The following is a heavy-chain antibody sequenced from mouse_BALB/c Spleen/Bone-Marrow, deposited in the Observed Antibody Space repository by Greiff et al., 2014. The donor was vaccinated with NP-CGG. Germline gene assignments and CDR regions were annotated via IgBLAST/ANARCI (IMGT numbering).Heavy chain of an antibody. V-gene: IGHV1-80*01. Sequence: QVQLKESGAELVRPGSSVKISCKASGYAFSSYWMNWVKQRPGQGLEWIGQIYPGDGDTNHNGKFKGKATLTADKSSSTAYMQLSSLTSEDSAVYFCARWITTVVAPYVMDYWGQGTSVTVSS. CDR2: IYPGDGDT. CDR3: ARWITTVVAPYVMDY. D-gene: IGHD1-1*01. J-gene: IGHJ4*01. CDR1: GYAFSSYW.